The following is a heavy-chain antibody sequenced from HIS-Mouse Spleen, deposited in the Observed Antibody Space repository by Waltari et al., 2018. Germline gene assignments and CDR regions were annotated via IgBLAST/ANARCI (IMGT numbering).Heavy chain of an antibody. CDR3: ARGGLVAATLDAFDI. CDR1: GFTVSSNY. CDR2: IYSGGST. Sequence: EVQLVESGGGLIQPGESLRLSCAASGFTVSSNYMSWFRQAPGKGLEWVSVIYSGGSTYYADSVKGRFTISRDNSKNTLYLQMNSLRAEDTAVYYCARGGLVAATLDAFDIWGQGTMVTVSS. J-gene: IGHJ3*02. D-gene: IGHD2-15*01. V-gene: IGHV3-53*01.